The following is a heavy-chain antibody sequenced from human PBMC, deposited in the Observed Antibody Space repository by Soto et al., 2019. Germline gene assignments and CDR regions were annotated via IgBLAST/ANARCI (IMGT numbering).Heavy chain of an antibody. CDR3: ARDPRAPTGNDY. J-gene: IGHJ4*02. CDR2: IIPIFGTA. V-gene: IGHV1-69*06. CDR1: GGTFSSYA. D-gene: IGHD3-10*01. Sequence: SVKVSCKASGGTFSSYAISWVRQAPGQGLEWMGGIIPIFGTANYAQKFQGRVTITADKSTSTAYMELSSLRSEDTAVYYCARDPRAPTGNDYRGQGTLVTVSS.